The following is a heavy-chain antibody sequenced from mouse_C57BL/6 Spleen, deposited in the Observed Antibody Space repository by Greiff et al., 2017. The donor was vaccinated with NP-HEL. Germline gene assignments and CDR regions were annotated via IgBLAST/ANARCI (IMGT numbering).Heavy chain of an antibody. V-gene: IGHV5-9*01. J-gene: IGHJ2*01. CDR2: ISGGGGNT. CDR1: GFTFSSYT. Sequence: DVKLVESGGGLVKPGGSLKLSCAASGFTFSSYTMSWVRQTPEKRLEWVATISGGGGNTYYPDSVKGRFTISRDNAKNTLYLQMSSLRSEDTALYYCARQDSVTGPFDYWGQGTTLTVSS. D-gene: IGHD4-1*01. CDR3: ARQDSVTGPFDY.